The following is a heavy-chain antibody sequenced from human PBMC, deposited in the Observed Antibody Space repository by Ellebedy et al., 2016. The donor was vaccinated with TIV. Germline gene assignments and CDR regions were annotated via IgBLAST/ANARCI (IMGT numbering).Heavy chain of an antibody. CDR2: TRNKVNTYTT. V-gene: IGHV3-72*01. CDR3: TRDPGGIYDL. J-gene: IGHJ2*01. Sequence: GESLKISCAASGFTFNDHYMDWVRQAPGKGLEYVGRTRNKVNTYTTEYAASVRGRFTISRDNSQTSLYLQMNSLKTEETAGYYCTRDPGGIYDLWGRGTLVTVSS. CDR1: GFTFNDHY. D-gene: IGHD3-16*01.